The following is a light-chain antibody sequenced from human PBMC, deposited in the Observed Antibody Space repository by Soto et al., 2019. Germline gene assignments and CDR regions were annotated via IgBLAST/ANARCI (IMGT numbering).Light chain of an antibody. V-gene: IGKV1-17*01. CDR1: QGIRND. J-gene: IGKJ1*01. CDR3: QQYKDYWT. CDR2: ETS. Sequence: DIQMTQSPSSLSASVGDRVTITCRASQGIRNDLGWYQQKPGRAPKLLIYETSSLEDGVPSRFTGSGSGTEFSLTITSLQPEDFASYYCQQYKDYWTFGQGTKVDIK.